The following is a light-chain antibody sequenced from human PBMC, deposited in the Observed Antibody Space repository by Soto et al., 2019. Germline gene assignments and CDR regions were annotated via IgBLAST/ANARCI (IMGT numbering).Light chain of an antibody. V-gene: IGKV1-39*01. J-gene: IGKJ4*01. CDR3: QQSYNTPLT. CDR1: QNIATY. Sequence: DLPMTQSPSSLSASVGDRVTITCRASQNIATYLNWYQQTPGKAPKLLIYTASTLQSGVPSRFSGSGSGTDFTLTINSLQPEDFATFYCQQSYNTPLTFGGGTKVEI. CDR2: TAS.